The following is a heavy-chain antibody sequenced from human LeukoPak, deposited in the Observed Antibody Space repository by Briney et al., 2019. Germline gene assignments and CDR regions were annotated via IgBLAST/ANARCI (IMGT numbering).Heavy chain of an antibody. CDR1: GGSISSGGYY. J-gene: IGHJ4*02. V-gene: IGHV4-31*03. Sequence: SVTLSLTCTVSGGSISSGGYYWSWISQHPGKGLEWIGYIYYSGSTYYNPSLKSRVTISVDTSKNQFSLRLSSVTAADTAVYYCASRVLGDYVWGSYRYAFDYWGQGTLVTVSS. D-gene: IGHD3-16*02. CDR2: IYYSGST. CDR3: ASRVLGDYVWGSYRYAFDY.